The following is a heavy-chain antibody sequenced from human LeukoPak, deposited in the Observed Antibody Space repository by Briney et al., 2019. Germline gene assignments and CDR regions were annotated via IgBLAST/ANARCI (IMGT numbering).Heavy chain of an antibody. CDR2: MNPNSGNT. CDR3: AATPYYYDSSGWRDAFDI. V-gene: IGHV1-8*03. J-gene: IGHJ3*02. CDR1: GYTFTSYD. Sequence: ASVKVSCKASGYTFTSYDINWVRQATGQGLEWMGWMNPNSGNTGYAQKFQGRVTITRNTSISTAYMELSSLRSEDTVVYYCAATPYYYDSSGWRDAFDIWGQGTMVTVSS. D-gene: IGHD3-22*01.